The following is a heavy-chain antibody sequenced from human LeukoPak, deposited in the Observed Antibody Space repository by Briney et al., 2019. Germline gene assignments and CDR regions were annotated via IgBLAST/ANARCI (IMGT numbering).Heavy chain of an antibody. J-gene: IGHJ5*02. CDR3: AREMWEIVGATDGWFDP. V-gene: IGHV1-46*01. Sequence: ASVKVSCKAAGYTFTSYYMHWVRQAPGQGLEWMGIINPSGGSTSYAQKFQGRVTMTRDTSTSTVYMELSSLRSEDTAVYYCAREMWEIVGATDGWFDPWGQGTLVTVSS. CDR1: GYTFTSYY. D-gene: IGHD1-26*01. CDR2: INPSGGST.